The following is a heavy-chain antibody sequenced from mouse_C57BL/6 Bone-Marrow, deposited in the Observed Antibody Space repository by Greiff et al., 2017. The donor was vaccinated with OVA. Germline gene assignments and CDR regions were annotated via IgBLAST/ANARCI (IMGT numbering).Heavy chain of an antibody. Sequence: VQLQQPGAELLRPGSSVKLSCKASGYTFTSYWMHWVKQRPIQGLEWIGNIDPSDSETHYNQKFKDKATLTVDKSSGTAYMQLSSLTSEDSAVYYCARWGGSGYVAYWGQGTLVTVSA. V-gene: IGHV1-52*01. CDR2: IDPSDSET. J-gene: IGHJ3*01. CDR1: GYTFTSYW. CDR3: ARWGGSGYVAY. D-gene: IGHD3-2*02.